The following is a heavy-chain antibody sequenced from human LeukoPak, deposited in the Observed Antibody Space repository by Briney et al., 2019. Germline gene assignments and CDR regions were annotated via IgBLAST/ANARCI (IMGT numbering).Heavy chain of an antibody. D-gene: IGHD3-22*01. V-gene: IGHV3-7*01. CDR2: IKQDGSEK. Sequence: GGSLRLSCAASGFTFSSYWMSWVRQAPGKGLEWVANIKQDGSEKYYVDSVKGRFTISRDNAKNSLYLQMNSLRAEDTAVYYCAVENSSGAFDIWGQGTMVTVSS. CDR3: AVENSSGAFDI. J-gene: IGHJ3*02. CDR1: GFTFSSYW.